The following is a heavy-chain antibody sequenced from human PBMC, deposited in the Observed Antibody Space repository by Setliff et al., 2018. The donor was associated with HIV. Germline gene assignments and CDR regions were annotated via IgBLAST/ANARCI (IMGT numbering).Heavy chain of an antibody. J-gene: IGHJ6*02. Sequence: SETLSLTCAVYGGSFSGYYWSWIRQSPGKGLEWIGEINHRGGTNYNPSLKSRVTILIDTSKNQFSLKLTSVTAADTAVYYCAREPATYNGYNWDYYGTDLWGQGTTVTVS. CDR2: INHRGGT. CDR1: GGSFSGYY. D-gene: IGHD5-12*01. V-gene: IGHV4-34*01. CDR3: AREPATYNGYNWDYYGTDL.